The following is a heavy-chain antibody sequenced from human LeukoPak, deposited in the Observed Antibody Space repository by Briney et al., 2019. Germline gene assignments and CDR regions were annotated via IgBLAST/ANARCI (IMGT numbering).Heavy chain of an antibody. J-gene: IGHJ3*02. Sequence: GGSLRLSCAASGFTFSSNAMHWVRQAPGKGLEWVAVISYDGSNKYYADSVKGRFTISRDNSKNTLYLQMNSLRAEDTAVYYCARRSWSDAFDIWGQGTMVTVSS. D-gene: IGHD2-8*02. CDR2: ISYDGSNK. V-gene: IGHV3-30-3*01. CDR3: ARRSWSDAFDI. CDR1: GFTFSSNA.